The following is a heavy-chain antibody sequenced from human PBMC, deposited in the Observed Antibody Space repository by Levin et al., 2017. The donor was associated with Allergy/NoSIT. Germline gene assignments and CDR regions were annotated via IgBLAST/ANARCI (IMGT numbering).Heavy chain of an antibody. V-gene: IGHV3-13*01. Sequence: GESLKISCAASGFTFSSYDMHWVRQATGKGLEWVSAIGTAGDTYYPGSVKGRFTISRENAKNSLYLQMNSLRAGDTAVYYCARSPVWSGYWPTYYYYGMDVWGQGTTVTVSS. CDR3: ARSPVWSGYWPTYYYYGMDV. J-gene: IGHJ6*02. CDR1: GFTFSSYD. D-gene: IGHD3-3*01. CDR2: IGTAGDT.